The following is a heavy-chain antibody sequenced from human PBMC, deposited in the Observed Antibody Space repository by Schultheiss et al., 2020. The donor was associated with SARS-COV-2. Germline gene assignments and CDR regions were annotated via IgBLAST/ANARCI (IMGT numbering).Heavy chain of an antibody. D-gene: IGHD2-15*01. CDR1: GGSFSGYY. Sequence: SETLSLTCAVYGGSFSGYYWSWIRQPPGKGLEWIGYIYYSGSTNYNPSLKSRVTISVDTSKNQFSLKLSSVTAADTAVYYCASTLGPYCSGGSCYSFRWAFDIWGQGTMVTVSS. V-gene: IGHV4-59*01. CDR2: IYYSGST. CDR3: ASTLGPYCSGGSCYSFRWAFDI. J-gene: IGHJ3*02.